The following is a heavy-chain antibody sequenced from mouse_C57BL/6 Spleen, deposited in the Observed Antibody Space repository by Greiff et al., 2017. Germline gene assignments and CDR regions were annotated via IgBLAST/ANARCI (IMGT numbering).Heavy chain of an antibody. CDR2: ISYSGST. D-gene: IGHD2-1*01. J-gene: IGHJ1*03. Sequence: EVKLQESGPGMVKPSQSLSLTCTVTGYSITSGYDWHWIRHFPGNKLEWMGYISYSGSTNYNPSLKSRISITHDTSKNHFFLKLNSVTTEDTATYYCAREGIYYGNSWYFDVWGTGTTVTVSS. CDR1: GYSITSGYD. CDR3: AREGIYYGNSWYFDV. V-gene: IGHV3-1*01.